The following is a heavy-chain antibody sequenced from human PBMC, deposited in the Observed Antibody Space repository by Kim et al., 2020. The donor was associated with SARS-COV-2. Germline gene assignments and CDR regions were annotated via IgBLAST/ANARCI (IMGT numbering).Heavy chain of an antibody. V-gene: IGHV3-33*01. CDR1: GFTFSSYG. J-gene: IGHJ6*02. CDR3: ARDLLTADYYYYYGMDV. CDR2: IWYDGSNK. Sequence: GGSLRLSCAASGFTFSSYGMHWVRQAPGKGLEWVAVIWYDGSNKYYADSVKGRFTISRDNSKNTLYLQMNSLRAEDTAVYYCARDLLTADYYYYYGMDVWGQGTTVTVSS. D-gene: IGHD2-2*01.